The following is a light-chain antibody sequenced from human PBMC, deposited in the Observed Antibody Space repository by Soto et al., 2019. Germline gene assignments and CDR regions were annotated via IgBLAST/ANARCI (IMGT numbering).Light chain of an antibody. CDR2: GAS. CDR3: QQYYNWARP. Sequence: IVLTQSAVTLSLSPGERATLSCRAKQSVSSNYLAWYQQKPGQAPRLLIYGASSRATGIPDRFSGSGSGTDFTLTISRLEPEDFAVYYCQQYYNWARPFFQGTKVDIK. V-gene: IGKV3-20*01. CDR1: QSVSSNY. J-gene: IGKJ1*01.